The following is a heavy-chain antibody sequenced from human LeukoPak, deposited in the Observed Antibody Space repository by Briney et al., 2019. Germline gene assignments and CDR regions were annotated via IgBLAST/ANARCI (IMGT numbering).Heavy chain of an antibody. Sequence: ASVKVSCKTSGYGFNDYYIFWVRQAPGQGLEWMGWINPKSGNTNSAQNFQGRVTMTRDTTISTAYMELSRLRFDDTAVYWCARAGYSSTYYALPAASPLDYWAQGTLVTVSS. D-gene: IGHD6-13*01. V-gene: IGHV1-2*02. CDR3: ARAGYSSTYYALPAASPLDY. CDR2: INPKSGNT. CDR1: GYGFNDYY. J-gene: IGHJ4*02.